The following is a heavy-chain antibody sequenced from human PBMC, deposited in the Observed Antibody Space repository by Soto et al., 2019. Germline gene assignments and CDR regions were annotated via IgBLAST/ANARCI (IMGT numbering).Heavy chain of an antibody. D-gene: IGHD5-12*01. CDR2: IYYSGST. CDR1: GGSISSYY. J-gene: IGHJ4*02. V-gene: IGHV4-59*01. CDR3: ARVRDGYNSNYFDY. Sequence: PSETLSLTCTVSGGSISSYYWSWIRQPPGKGLEWIGYIYYSGSTNYNPSLKSRDTISVDTSKNQFSLKLSSVTAADTAVYYCARVRDGYNSNYFDYWGQGTLVTVS.